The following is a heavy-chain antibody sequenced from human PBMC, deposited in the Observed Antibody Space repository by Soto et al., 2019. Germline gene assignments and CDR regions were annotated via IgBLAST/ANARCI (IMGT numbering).Heavy chain of an antibody. D-gene: IGHD3-16*01. J-gene: IGHJ4*02. CDR3: ARGSRFGAARPGLLTY. Sequence: QVQLQESGPGQVKPSETLSLTCTVSGGSIKTHYWSWIRPPPGKGLEWIGLVLYSATPIKNTSSKMRATLSIDTSKSESSLKLTSATAADTAVYYCARGSRFGAARPGLLTYWGQGTLVIVSS. CDR1: GGSIKTHY. V-gene: IGHV4-59*11. CDR2: VLYSATP.